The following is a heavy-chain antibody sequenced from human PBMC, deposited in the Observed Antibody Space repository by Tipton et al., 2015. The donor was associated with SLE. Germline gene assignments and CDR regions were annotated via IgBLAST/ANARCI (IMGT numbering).Heavy chain of an antibody. Sequence: TLSLTCTVSGGSISSSSYYWGWIRQPPGKGLEWIGSIYYSGSTNYNPSLKSRVTISVDTSKNQFSLKLSSVTAADTAVYYCARGGSGAFDIWGQGTMVTVSS. CDR2: IYYSGST. J-gene: IGHJ3*02. CDR3: ARGGSGAFDI. V-gene: IGHV4-39*07. CDR1: GGSISSSSYY. D-gene: IGHD3-16*01.